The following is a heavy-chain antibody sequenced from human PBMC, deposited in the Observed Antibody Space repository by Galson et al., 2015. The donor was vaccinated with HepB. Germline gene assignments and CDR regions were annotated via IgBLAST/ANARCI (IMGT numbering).Heavy chain of an antibody. CDR2: INHSGST. CDR3: ARGRGRFDP. V-gene: IGHV4-34*01. Sequence: ETLSLTCAVYGGSFSGYYWSWIRQPPGKGLEWIGEINHSGSTNYNPSLKSRVTISVDTSKNQFSLKLSSVTAAGTAVYYCARGRGRFDPWGQGTLVTVSS. J-gene: IGHJ5*02. CDR1: GGSFSGYY.